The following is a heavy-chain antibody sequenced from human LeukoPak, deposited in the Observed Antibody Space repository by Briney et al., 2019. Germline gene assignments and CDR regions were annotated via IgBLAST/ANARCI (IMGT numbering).Heavy chain of an antibody. CDR2: ISYDGSNK. J-gene: IGHJ4*02. D-gene: IGHD2-15*01. CDR1: GFTFSSYG. V-gene: IGHV3-30*03. Sequence: GGSLRLSCAASGFTFSSYGMHWVRQAPGKGLEWVAVISYDGSNKYYADSVKGRFTISRDNSKNTLYLQMNSLRAEDTAVYYCASALGYCSGGSCYRPGAVDYWGQGTLVTVSS. CDR3: ASALGYCSGGSCYRPGAVDY.